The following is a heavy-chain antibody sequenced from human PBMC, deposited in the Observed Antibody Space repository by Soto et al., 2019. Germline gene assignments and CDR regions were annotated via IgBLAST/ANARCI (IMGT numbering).Heavy chain of an antibody. CDR2: IIPIFGTA. V-gene: IGHV1-69*13. CDR3: ARGPHSSGYYYNWFDP. Sequence: SVKVSCKASGGTFSSYAISWVRQAPGQGLEWMGGIIPIFGTANYAQKFQGRVTITADESTSTAYMELSSLRSEDTAVYYCARGPHSSGYYYNWFDPWGQGTLVTVSS. D-gene: IGHD3-22*01. CDR1: GGTFSSYA. J-gene: IGHJ5*02.